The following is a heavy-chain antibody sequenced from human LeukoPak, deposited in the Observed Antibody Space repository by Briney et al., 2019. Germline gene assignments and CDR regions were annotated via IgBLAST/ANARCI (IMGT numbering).Heavy chain of an antibody. J-gene: IGHJ4*02. CDR3: AGHKGTYFHHSGRPFVPYFDY. D-gene: IGHD1-26*01. CDR2: IIPLLGTI. V-gene: IGHV1-69*05. CDR1: GDNLNSYS. Sequence: ASVKVSCKCSGDNLNSYSISSLRQAPGHGLEWMGGIIPLLGTINPADQFLGRLTITTDESTSTVYMDLDRLRSAGKSVYFCAGHKGTYFHHSGRPFVPYFDYWGQGTLVTVSS.